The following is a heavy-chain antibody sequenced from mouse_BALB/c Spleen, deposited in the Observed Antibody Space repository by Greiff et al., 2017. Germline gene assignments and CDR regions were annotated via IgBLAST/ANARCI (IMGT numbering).Heavy chain of an antibody. CDR1: GYTFTSYT. CDR2: IYPGDGDT. J-gene: IGHJ1*01. V-gene: IGHV1-87*01. Sequence: QVQLQQSAAELARPGASVKMSCKASGYTFTSYTMHWVKQRPGQGLEWIGAIYPGDGDTRYTQKFKGKATLTADKSSSTAYMQLKSLTSEDSAVYYCARNRYFDVWGAGTTVTGSS. CDR3: ARNRYFDV.